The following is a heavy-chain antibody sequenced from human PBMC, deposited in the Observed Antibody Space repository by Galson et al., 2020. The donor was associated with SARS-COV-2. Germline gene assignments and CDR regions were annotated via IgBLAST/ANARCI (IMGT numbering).Heavy chain of an antibody. CDR1: GYTFTIYG. Sequence: GESLKISCKASGYTFTIYGISWVRQAPGQGLEWMGWISAYNGNTNYAQKLQGRVTMTTDTSTSTAYMELRSLRSDDTAVYYCAREDSSSWYVWFDPWGQGTLVTVSS. V-gene: IGHV1-18*01. CDR3: AREDSSSWYVWFDP. CDR2: ISAYNGNT. D-gene: IGHD6-13*01. J-gene: IGHJ5*02.